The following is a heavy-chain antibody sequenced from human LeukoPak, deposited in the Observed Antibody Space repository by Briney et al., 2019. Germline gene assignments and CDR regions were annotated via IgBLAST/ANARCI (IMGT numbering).Heavy chain of an antibody. CDR3: ARYPQRGQQLLNAFDI. CDR1: GGSISSSNW. D-gene: IGHD6-13*01. J-gene: IGHJ3*02. Sequence: SETLSLTCAVSGGSISSSNWWSWVRQPPGKGLEWIGEIYHSGSTNYNPSLESRVTISVDKSKNQFSLKLSSVTAADTAVYYCARYPQRGQQLLNAFDIWGQGTMVTVSS. CDR2: IYHSGST. V-gene: IGHV4-4*02.